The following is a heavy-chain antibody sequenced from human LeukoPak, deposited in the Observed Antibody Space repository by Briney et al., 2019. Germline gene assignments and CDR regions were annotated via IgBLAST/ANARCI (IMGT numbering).Heavy chain of an antibody. CDR3: ARGREADSQYFDY. V-gene: IGHV4-39*07. D-gene: IGHD6-25*01. CDR1: GGSISSSSYY. Sequence: NASETLSLTCTVSGGSISSSSYYWGWIRQPPGKGLEWIGSIYYSGSTYYNPSLKSRVTISVDTSKNQFSLQLNSVTPEDTAVYYCARGREADSQYFDYWGQGTLVTVSS. CDR2: IYYSGST. J-gene: IGHJ4*02.